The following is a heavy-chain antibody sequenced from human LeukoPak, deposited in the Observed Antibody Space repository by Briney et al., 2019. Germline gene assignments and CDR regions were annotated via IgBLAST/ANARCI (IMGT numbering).Heavy chain of an antibody. J-gene: IGHJ5*02. Sequence: SETLSLTCTVSGGSISNSSYYWGWIRQPPGKGLEWIGSIYYSGSTYYNPSLKSRVTISVDTSKNQFSLKLSSVTAADTAVYYCARVLNWFDPWGQGTLVTVSS. CDR3: ARVLNWFDP. CDR1: GGSISNSSYY. V-gene: IGHV4-39*07. CDR2: IYYSGST.